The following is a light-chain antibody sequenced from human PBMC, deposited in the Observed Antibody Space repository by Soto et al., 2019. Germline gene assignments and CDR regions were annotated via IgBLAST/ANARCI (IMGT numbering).Light chain of an antibody. V-gene: IGLV2-11*01. CDR3: CSYAGRYIWI. J-gene: IGLJ2*01. CDR2: DVS. Sequence: QSALTQPRSVSGSPGQSVTISCTGTSSDIGAYDYVSWYQQLPDKAPRIMIYDVSERPSGFPDRFSGSKSGNTASLTISGLQAEDEGDYYCCSYAGRYIWIFGGGTKLTVL. CDR1: SSDIGAYDY.